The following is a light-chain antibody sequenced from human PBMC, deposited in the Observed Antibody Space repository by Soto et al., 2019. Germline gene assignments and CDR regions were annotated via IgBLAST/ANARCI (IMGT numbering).Light chain of an antibody. CDR3: QQRSDWPPS. CDR1: QSVSNY. V-gene: IGKV3-11*01. Sequence: EIVLTQSPATLAFSPGEIATLSCRASQSVSNYLAWYQQKPGQAPRLLIYDVSKRATGIPARFSGSGSGTDFTLTVSSLEPEDFAVYYCQQRSDWPPSFGPGTKVDIK. J-gene: IGKJ3*01. CDR2: DVS.